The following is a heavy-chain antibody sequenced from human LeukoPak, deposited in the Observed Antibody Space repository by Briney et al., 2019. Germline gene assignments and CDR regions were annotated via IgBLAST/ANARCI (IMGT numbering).Heavy chain of an antibody. CDR2: IRSKAYGGTT. D-gene: IGHD3-10*01. J-gene: IGHJ5*02. CDR3: TTVLLWFGELLSDWFDP. CDR1: GFTFGDYA. V-gene: IGHV3-49*04. Sequence: GGSLRLSCTASGFTFGDYAMSWVRQAPGKGLEWVGFIRSKAYGGTTEYAASVKGRFTISRDDSKSIAYLQMNSLKTEDTAVYYCTTVLLWFGELLSDWFDPWGQGTLVTVSS.